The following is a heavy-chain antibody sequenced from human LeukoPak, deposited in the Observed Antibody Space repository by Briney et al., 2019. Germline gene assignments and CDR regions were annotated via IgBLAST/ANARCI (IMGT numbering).Heavy chain of an antibody. J-gene: IGHJ5*02. CDR1: GYTFTGYH. V-gene: IGHV1-2*02. CDR2: INPNSGGT. Sequence: ASVKVSCKSAGYTFTGYHMHWVRQAPGQGLEWMGWINPNSGGTNYAQKFQGRVTMTRDTSISTAYIELNRPKSDDTVVYYCARGYCAGGSGSGAFFDPWGQGALVTVSS. D-gene: IGHD2-15*01. CDR3: ARGYCAGGSGSGAFFDP.